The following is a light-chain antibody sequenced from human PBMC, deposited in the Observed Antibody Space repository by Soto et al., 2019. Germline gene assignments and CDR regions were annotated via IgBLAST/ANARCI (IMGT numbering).Light chain of an antibody. CDR2: LNSDGSH. V-gene: IGLV4-69*01. CDR3: QTWGTGIVV. Sequence: QSVLTQSPSASASLGASLKLTCTLSSGHSNYAIAWHQQQPEKGPRYLMNLNSDGSHNKGDGIPDRFSGSSSGAERYLIISSLQSEDEADYYCQTWGTGIVVFGGGTQLTVL. J-gene: IGLJ2*01. CDR1: SGHSNYA.